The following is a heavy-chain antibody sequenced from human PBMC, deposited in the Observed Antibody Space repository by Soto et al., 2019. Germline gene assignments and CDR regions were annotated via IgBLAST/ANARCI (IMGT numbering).Heavy chain of an antibody. CDR2: IFYSGTT. CDR3: ARATYYRYYFDY. V-gene: IGHV4-59*01. CDR1: GDSIDSYY. J-gene: IGHJ4*02. Sequence: LSLPCIVSGDSIDSYYWSWIRQPPGKGLEWIGYIFYSGTTNYDPSLKSRVTISLDRSKNHFSLRLSSVTAADTAVYFCARATYYRYYFDYWGQGTLVTVSS. D-gene: IGHD2-21*01.